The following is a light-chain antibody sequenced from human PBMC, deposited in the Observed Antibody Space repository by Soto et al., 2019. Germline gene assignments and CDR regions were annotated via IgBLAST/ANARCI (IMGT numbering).Light chain of an antibody. J-gene: IGLJ3*02. CDR2: EDN. CDR3: QSYDSSLWV. V-gene: IGLV6-57*01. CDR1: SGSIASNY. Sequence: NFMLTQPHSVSESPGKTVTISCTRSSGSIASNYVQWYQQRPGGSPTTVIYEDNQRPSGVPDRFSGSIDSSSNSASLTISGLKTEDEADYYCQSYDSSLWVFGGGTKLTVL.